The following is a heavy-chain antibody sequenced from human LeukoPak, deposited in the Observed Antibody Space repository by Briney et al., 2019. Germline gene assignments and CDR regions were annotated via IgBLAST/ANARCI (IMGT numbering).Heavy chain of an antibody. CDR3: DRGRGRSSSWYFDY. CDR1: GFTFSYYG. CDR2: VSSSSSYI. D-gene: IGHD6-13*01. V-gene: IGHV3-21*01. J-gene: IGHJ4*02. Sequence: GGSLRLSCPASGFTFSYYGMNWVRQAPGKGLEWVSFVSSSSSYIYYADSVKGRFTISRDNAKNSLYLQMNSLRAEDTAVYYCDRGRGRSSSWYFDYWGQGTLVTVSS.